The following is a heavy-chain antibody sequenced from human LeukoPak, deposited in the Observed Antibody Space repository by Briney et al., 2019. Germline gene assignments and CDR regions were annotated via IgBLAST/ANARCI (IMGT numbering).Heavy chain of an antibody. CDR2: IYTSGST. V-gene: IGHV4-61*02. CDR1: GGSISSGSND. Sequence: SETLSLTCTVSGGSISSGSNDWSWIRQPAGKGLEWIGRIYTSGSTNYNPSLKSRVTISVDTSKNQFSLKLSSVTAADTAVYYCAREAGEDIVLMVYAMTYYFDYWSQGTLVTVSS. CDR3: AREAGEDIVLMVYAMTYYFDY. J-gene: IGHJ4*02. D-gene: IGHD2-8*01.